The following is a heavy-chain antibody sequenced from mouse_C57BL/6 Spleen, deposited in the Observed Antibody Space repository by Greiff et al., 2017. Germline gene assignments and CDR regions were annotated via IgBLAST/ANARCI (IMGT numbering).Heavy chain of an antibody. D-gene: IGHD2-1*01. Sequence: EVKLVESVAELVRPGASVKLSCTASGFNIKNTYMHWVKQRPEQGLEWIGRIDPANGNTKYAPKFQGKATITADTSSNTAYLQLSSLTSEDTANYYCTSGYGNYAMDYWGQGTSVTVSS. V-gene: IGHV14-3*01. J-gene: IGHJ4*01. CDR1: GFNIKNTY. CDR2: IDPANGNT. CDR3: TSGYGNYAMDY.